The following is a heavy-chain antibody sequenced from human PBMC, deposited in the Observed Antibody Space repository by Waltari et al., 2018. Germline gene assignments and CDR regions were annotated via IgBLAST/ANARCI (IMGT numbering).Heavy chain of an antibody. CDR3: AKRTVGGPFDV. J-gene: IGHJ3*01. CDR1: GGKFGSYA. V-gene: IGHV1-69*12. Sequence: QVHLVQSGAEVRKPGSSVRVSCEASGGKFGSYAITWLRQAPGQGLGWMAGIIPIFGTPNYAQKVQVIVKVAADESTSTAYMELGSLRSDDTAIYYCAKRTVGGPFDVWGQGTVVIVSS. D-gene: IGHD1-26*01. CDR2: IIPIFGTP.